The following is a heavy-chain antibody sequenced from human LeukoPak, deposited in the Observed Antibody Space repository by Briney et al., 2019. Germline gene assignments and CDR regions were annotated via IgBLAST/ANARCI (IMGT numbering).Heavy chain of an antibody. CDR1: GYTFTSYD. CDR3: ARRRMIVPGSWFDP. D-gene: IGHD3-22*01. Sequence: ASVKVSCKASGYTFTSYDINWVRQATGQGLEWMGWMNPNSGNTGYAQKFQGRVTMTRNTSISTAYMELSSLTSEDTAVYYCARRRMIVPGSWFDPWGQGTLVTVSS. J-gene: IGHJ5*02. V-gene: IGHV1-8*01. CDR2: MNPNSGNT.